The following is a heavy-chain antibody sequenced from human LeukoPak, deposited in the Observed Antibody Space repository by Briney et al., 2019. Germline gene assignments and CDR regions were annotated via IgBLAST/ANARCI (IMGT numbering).Heavy chain of an antibody. J-gene: IGHJ6*03. D-gene: IGHD4-11*01. CDR1: GGTFSSYA. Sequence: GASVTVSCKASGGTFSSYAISWVRQAPGQGLEWMGGIIPIFGTASYAQKFQGRVTITTDESTSTAYMELSSLRSEDTAVYYCARGVLGNYVYYYYMDVWGKGTTVTVSS. CDR2: IIPIFGTA. V-gene: IGHV1-69*05. CDR3: ARGVLGNYVYYYYMDV.